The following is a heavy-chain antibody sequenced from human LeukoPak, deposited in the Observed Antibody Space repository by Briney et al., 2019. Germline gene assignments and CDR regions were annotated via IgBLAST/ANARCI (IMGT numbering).Heavy chain of an antibody. CDR2: IYYSGST. CDR3: AREYYYDSSGINWFDP. V-gene: IGHV4-39*07. Sequence: SETLSLTCTVSGGSISSSSYYWGWIRQPPGKGLEWIGSIYYSGSTYYNPSLKSRVTISVDTSKNQFSLKLSSVTAADTAVYYCAREYYYDSSGINWFDPWGQGTLVTVSS. J-gene: IGHJ5*02. CDR1: GGSISSSSYY. D-gene: IGHD3-22*01.